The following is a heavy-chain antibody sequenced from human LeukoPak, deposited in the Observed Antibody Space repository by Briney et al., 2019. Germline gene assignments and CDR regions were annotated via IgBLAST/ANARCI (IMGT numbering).Heavy chain of an antibody. D-gene: IGHD3-3*01. J-gene: IGHJ4*02. CDR1: GGSFSGYY. V-gene: IGHV4-34*01. CDR3: ARGKRLRFLEWYQPHPFDY. CDR2: INHSGST. Sequence: PSETLSLTCAVYGGSFSGYYWSWIRQPPGKGLEWIGEINHSGSTNYNPSLKSRVTISVDTSKNQFSLKLSSVTAADTAVYYCARGKRLRFLEWYQPHPFDYWGQGTLVTVSS.